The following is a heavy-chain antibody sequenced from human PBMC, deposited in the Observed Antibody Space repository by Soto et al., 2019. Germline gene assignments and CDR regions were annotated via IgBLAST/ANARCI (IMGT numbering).Heavy chain of an antibody. CDR1: GLTFSSYG. CDR3: ARDDSGSGWYSGHYYGMDV. J-gene: IGHJ6*02. CDR2: ISYDGSNQ. V-gene: IGHV3-30-3*01. Sequence: GGSLRLSCAASGLTFSSYGLHWVRQAPGKGLEWVAVISYDGSNQYYADSVKGRFNISRDNPKKTLYLQMNSLRAEDTAVYYCARDDSGSGWYSGHYYGMDVWGQGTTVTVSS. D-gene: IGHD6-19*01.